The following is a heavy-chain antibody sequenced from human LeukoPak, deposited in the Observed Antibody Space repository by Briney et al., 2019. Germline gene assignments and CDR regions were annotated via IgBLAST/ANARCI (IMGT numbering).Heavy chain of an antibody. J-gene: IGHJ4*02. CDR2: INLRGST. CDR1: GGSFNDYY. D-gene: IGHD5-18*01. CDR3: ASGYSYPRD. Sequence: KASETLSLTCAVYGGSFNDYYWNWIRQPPGKGLEWIGEINLRGSTTYNPSLKSRVTISLDESKNQFSLKLSSVTAADTAVYYCASGYSYPRDWGQGTLVTVSS. V-gene: IGHV4-34*01.